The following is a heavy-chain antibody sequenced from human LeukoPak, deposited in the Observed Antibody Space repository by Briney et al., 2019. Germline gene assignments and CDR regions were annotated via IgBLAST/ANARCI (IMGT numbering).Heavy chain of an antibody. CDR3: ARGPPEGNSSGCTTDY. CDR1: GGSFSGYY. D-gene: IGHD6-19*01. Sequence: SETLSLTCAVYGGSFSGYYWSWIRQPPGKGLEWIGEINHSGSTNYNPSLKSRVTISVDTSKNQFSLKLSSVTAADTAVYYCARGPPEGNSSGCTTDYWGQGTLVTVSS. CDR2: INHSGST. J-gene: IGHJ4*02. V-gene: IGHV4-34*01.